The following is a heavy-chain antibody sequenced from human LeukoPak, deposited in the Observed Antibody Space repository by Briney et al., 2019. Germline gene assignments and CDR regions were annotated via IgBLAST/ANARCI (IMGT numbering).Heavy chain of an antibody. CDR1: GFTFDDYG. V-gene: IGHV3-30*18. J-gene: IGHJ4*02. CDR3: AKDFSVYNYDSRVLDY. D-gene: IGHD3-22*01. Sequence: PGGSLRLSCAASGFTFDDYGMSWVRQAPGKGLEWVAVISYDGSNKYYADSVKGRFTISRDNSKNTLYLQMNRLRAEDTAVYYCAKDFSVYNYDSRVLDYWGQGALVTVSS. CDR2: ISYDGSNK.